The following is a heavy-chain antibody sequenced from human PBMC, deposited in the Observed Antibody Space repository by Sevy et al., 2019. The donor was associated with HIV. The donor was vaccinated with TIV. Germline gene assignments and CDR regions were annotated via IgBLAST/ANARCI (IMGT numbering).Heavy chain of an antibody. CDR3: ARDAINYYYMDV. J-gene: IGHJ6*03. CDR1: GFTFNSYA. Sequence: GGSLRLSCATSGFTFNSYAMSWVRQAPGKGLEWVSAISGIAGSAYYADSVKGRFTICSDNSKNTLYLQMNSLRAEDTAVYYCARDAINYYYMDVWGKGTTVTVSS. CDR2: ISGIAGSA. V-gene: IGHV3-23*01.